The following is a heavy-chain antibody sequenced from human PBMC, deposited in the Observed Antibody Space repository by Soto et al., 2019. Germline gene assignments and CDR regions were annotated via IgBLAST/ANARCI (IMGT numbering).Heavy chain of an antibody. D-gene: IGHD1-26*01. Sequence: SETLSLTCTVSGGSSSSGAYYWSWIRQHPGKGLEWIGYIYFSGSTYYNPSLKSRVTISVDTSKNQFSLKLYSVTAADTAVYYCAKDSGSYGLDYWGQGTLGTVS. V-gene: IGHV4-31*03. CDR2: IYFSGST. CDR1: GGSSSSGAYY. CDR3: AKDSGSYGLDY. J-gene: IGHJ4*02.